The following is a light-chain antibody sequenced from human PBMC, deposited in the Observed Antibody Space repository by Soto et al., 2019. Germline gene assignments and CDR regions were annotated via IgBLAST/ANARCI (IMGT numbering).Light chain of an antibody. CDR3: QQYGDWPRIT. CDR2: AAS. J-gene: IGKJ3*01. CDR1: QSVSNN. V-gene: IGKV3-15*01. Sequence: ETVMTQSPATLSLSPGERATLSCRASQSVSNNLAWYQQKPGQAPKLLIYAASTRATDVPARFSASGSGTEFTLTISSLQSEDFAVYYCQQYGDWPRITFGPGTKVDI.